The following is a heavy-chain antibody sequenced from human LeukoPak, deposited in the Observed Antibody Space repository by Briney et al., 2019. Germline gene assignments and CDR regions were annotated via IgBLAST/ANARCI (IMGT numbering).Heavy chain of an antibody. J-gene: IGHJ4*02. CDR2: ISGSDGTT. D-gene: IGHD3-22*01. CDR1: GFTFSSYA. Sequence: TGGSLRLSCAASGFTFSSYAMSWVRQAPGKGLEWVSAISGSDGTTYYADSVKGRFTISRDNSKNTLYLQMNSLRAEDTAVYYCAKDPAYYYGSSAYYYFDYWGQGTLVTASS. V-gene: IGHV3-23*01. CDR3: AKDPAYYYGSSAYYYFDY.